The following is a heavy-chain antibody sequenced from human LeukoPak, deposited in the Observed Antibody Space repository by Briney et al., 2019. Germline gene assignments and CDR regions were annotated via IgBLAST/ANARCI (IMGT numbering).Heavy chain of an antibody. CDR2: IYYSGST. CDR1: DGSISSYY. V-gene: IGHV4-59*12. J-gene: IGHJ4*02. D-gene: IGHD3-10*01. CDR3: ARVNEDGSGSGDY. Sequence: PSETLTLTCTVSDGSISSYYWSWIRQPPEKGLEWIGYIYYSGSTNYDPSLKSRVTISVDTSKNQFSLRLSSVTAADTAVYYCARVNEDGSGSGDYWGQGTLVTVSS.